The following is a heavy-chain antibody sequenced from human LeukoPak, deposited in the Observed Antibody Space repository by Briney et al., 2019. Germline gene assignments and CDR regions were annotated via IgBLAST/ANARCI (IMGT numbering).Heavy chain of an antibody. V-gene: IGHV3-21*01. CDR1: GFTFSSYS. D-gene: IGHD3-3*01. Sequence: GGSLRLSCAASGFTFSSYSMNWVRQAPGKGLEWVSSISSSSSHIYYADSVKGRFTISRDNAKNSLYLQMNSLRAEDTAVYYCARDAIFGVVITPHFDYWGQGTLVTVSS. J-gene: IGHJ4*02. CDR3: ARDAIFGVVITPHFDY. CDR2: ISSSSSHI.